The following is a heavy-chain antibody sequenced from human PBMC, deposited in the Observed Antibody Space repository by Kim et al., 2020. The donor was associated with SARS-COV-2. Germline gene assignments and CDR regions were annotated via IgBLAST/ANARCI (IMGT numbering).Heavy chain of an antibody. CDR1: GFTFSSYE. CDR3: ARMCPYYYDSSGYYFDY. CDR2: ISSSGSTI. V-gene: IGHV3-48*03. J-gene: IGHJ4*02. D-gene: IGHD3-22*01. Sequence: GGSLRLSCAASGFTFSSYEMNWVRQALGKGLEWVSYISSSGSTIYYADSVKGRFTISRDNAKNSLYLQMNSLRAEDTAVYYCARMCPYYYDSSGYYFDYWGQGTLVTVSS.